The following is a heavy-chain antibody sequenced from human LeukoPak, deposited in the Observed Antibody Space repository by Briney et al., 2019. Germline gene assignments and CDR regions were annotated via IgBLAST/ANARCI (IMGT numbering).Heavy chain of an antibody. CDR1: GFTFSSYA. CDR2: IDGSGKIT. J-gene: IGHJ4*02. Sequence: GGSLRLSCAASGFTFSSYALNWVRQAPGKGLEWVSTIDGSGKITKYADSVKGRFTISRDNAKNSLYLQMNSLRDEDTAVYYCARVYSSSWDVDYWGQGTLVTVSS. V-gene: IGHV3-23*05. CDR3: ARVYSSSWDVDY. D-gene: IGHD6-13*01.